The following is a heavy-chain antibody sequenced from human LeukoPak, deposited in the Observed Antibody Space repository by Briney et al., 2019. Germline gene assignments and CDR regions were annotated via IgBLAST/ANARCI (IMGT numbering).Heavy chain of an antibody. Sequence: SVKVSCKASGANLSSFAISWVRQAPGEGLEWMGRIIPLLDVTKYAQRFQGRVPMTADKPTSTTYLELSSLRYDDTAVYYCAARGDTTLLFDYWGQGTLVTVSS. V-gene: IGHV1-69*04. CDR1: GANLSSFA. D-gene: IGHD3-10*01. CDR2: IIPLLDVT. CDR3: AARGDTTLLFDY. J-gene: IGHJ4*02.